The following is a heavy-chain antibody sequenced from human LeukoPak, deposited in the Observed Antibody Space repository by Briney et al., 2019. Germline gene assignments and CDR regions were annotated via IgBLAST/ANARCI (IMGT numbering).Heavy chain of an antibody. Sequence: GASVKVSCKASGYTFTSYGISWVRQAPGQGLEWMGWISAYNGNTNYAQKLQGRVTMTTDTSTSTAYMELRSLRSDDTAVYYCARDRVITFGGVITESAWFDLWDQGTLVTVSS. CDR1: GYTFTSYG. D-gene: IGHD3-16*01. CDR2: ISAYNGNT. CDR3: ARDRVITFGGVITESAWFDL. V-gene: IGHV1-18*01. J-gene: IGHJ5*02.